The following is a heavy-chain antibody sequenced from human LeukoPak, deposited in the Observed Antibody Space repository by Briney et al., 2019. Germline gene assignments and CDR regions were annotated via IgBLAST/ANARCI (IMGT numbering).Heavy chain of an antibody. CDR2: IIPIFGTA. CDR1: GGTFSSYA. Sequence: SVKVSCKASGGTFSSYAISWVRQAPGQGLEWMGGIIPIFGTANYAQKFQGRVTMTRDTSISTAYMELSRLRSDDTAVYYCARDSNLLGYCSSTSCYSGSHYYYYMDVWGKGTTVTVSS. J-gene: IGHJ6*03. V-gene: IGHV1-69*05. CDR3: ARDSNLLGYCSSTSCYSGSHYYYYMDV. D-gene: IGHD2-2*01.